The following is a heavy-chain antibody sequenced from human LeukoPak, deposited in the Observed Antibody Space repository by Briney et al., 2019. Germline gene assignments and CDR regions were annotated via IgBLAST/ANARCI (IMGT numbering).Heavy chain of an antibody. Sequence: GGSLRLSCAASGFTFSNFAMIWVRQAPGKGLEWVSAISGSGGSTYYADSVKGRFTISRDNSKSTLYLQMNSLRDVDTALYYCARGLAGGLDSWGQGTLVTVSS. CDR2: ISGSGGST. D-gene: IGHD3-9*01. V-gene: IGHV3-23*01. J-gene: IGHJ4*02. CDR1: GFTFSNFA. CDR3: ARGLAGGLDS.